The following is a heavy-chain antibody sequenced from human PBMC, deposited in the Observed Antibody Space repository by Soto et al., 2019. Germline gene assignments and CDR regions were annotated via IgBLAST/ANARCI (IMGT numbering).Heavy chain of an antibody. Sequence: SETLSLTCAVSGASISASYYYWAWLRQSPGKGPEWIGSVFYTGFTSYNPSLESRVSVSVDTSKSQFSLKLSAVTAADTAVYYCATSQKGYNWNYFDHWGQGAMVTVYS. V-gene: IGHV4-39*01. J-gene: IGHJ4*02. CDR2: VFYTGFT. D-gene: IGHD1-20*01. CDR3: ATSQKGYNWNYFDH. CDR1: GASISASYYY.